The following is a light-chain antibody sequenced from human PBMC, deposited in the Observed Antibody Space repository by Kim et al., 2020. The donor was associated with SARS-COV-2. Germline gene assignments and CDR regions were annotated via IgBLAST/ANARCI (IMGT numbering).Light chain of an antibody. Sequence: DIQVTQSPSTLSASVGDRITITCRASQNLNRWLAWYQQKPGQAPKLLIYDASSLQSGVPSRFSGSESGTEFTLTISGLQPEDFATYYCQQYSAYPWAFGKGTKVEIK. V-gene: IGKV1-5*01. CDR3: QQYSAYPWA. CDR1: QNLNRW. CDR2: DAS. J-gene: IGKJ1*01.